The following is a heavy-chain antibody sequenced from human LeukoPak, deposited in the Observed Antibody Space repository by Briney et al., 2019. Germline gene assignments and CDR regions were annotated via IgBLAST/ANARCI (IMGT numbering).Heavy chain of an antibody. D-gene: IGHD2/OR15-2a*01. Sequence: SETLSLTCAVYGGSFSGYYWSWIRQPPGKGLEWIGEINHSGSTNYNPSLKSRVTISVDTSKNQFSLKLSSVTAADTAVYYCARMVYFPPYYFDYWGQGTLVTASS. V-gene: IGHV4-34*01. J-gene: IGHJ4*02. CDR2: INHSGST. CDR3: ARMVYFPPYYFDY. CDR1: GGSFSGYY.